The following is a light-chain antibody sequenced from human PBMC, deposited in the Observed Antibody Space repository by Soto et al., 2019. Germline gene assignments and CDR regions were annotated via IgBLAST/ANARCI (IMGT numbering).Light chain of an antibody. CDR2: WAS. CDR3: QQYFSYPYT. CDR1: QSVLYSSNNKNN. V-gene: IGKV4-1*01. J-gene: IGKJ2*01. Sequence: DIVMTQSPDSLAVSLGERATINCKSSQSVLYSSNNKNNLAWYQQKPGQPPKLLIYWASSRESGVPVRFSGSGSGAYFTLAISSRQAEDFATYYCQQYFSYPYTFGQGTKVEIK.